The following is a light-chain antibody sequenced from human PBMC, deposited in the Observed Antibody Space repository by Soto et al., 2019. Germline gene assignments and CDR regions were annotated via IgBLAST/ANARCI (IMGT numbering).Light chain of an antibody. CDR1: QRISSY. CDR3: QQSYSTPRT. Sequence: DIQMTQSPCSLYASVGDRVTITCQASQRISSYLNWYQQKPGKAPKLLIYAASSLQSGVPSRFSGSGSGTDFTLSISSLQPEDFATYYCQQSYSTPRTFGGGTKVDIK. V-gene: IGKV1-39*01. CDR2: AAS. J-gene: IGKJ4*01.